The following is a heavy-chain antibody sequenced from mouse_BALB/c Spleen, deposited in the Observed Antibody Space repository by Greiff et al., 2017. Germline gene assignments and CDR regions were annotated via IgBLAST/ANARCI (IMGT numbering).Heavy chain of an antibody. J-gene: IGHJ2*01. V-gene: IGHV1S81*02. CDR1: GYTFTSYY. CDR3: TRSINWSPSFDY. Sequence: VQLQQSGAELVKPGASVKLSCKASGYTFTSYYMYWVKQRPGQGLEWIGEINPSNGGTNFNEKFKSKATLTVDKSSSTAYMQLSSLTSEDSAVYYCTRSINWSPSFDYWGQGTTLTVSS. CDR2: INPSNGGT. D-gene: IGHD4-1*01.